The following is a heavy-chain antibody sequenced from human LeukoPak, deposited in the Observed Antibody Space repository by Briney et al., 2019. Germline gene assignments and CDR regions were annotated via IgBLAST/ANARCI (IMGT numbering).Heavy chain of an antibody. V-gene: IGHV1-2*02. CDR2: INPNSGGT. Sequence: ASVKVSCKASGYTFTGYYMHWVRQAPGQGLEWMGWINPNSGGTNYAQKFQGRVTMTRDTSISTAYMELSRLRSDDTAVYYCARGSKGRYSSSEDYWGQGTLVTVSS. CDR3: ARGSKGRYSSSEDY. J-gene: IGHJ4*02. CDR1: GYTFTGYY. D-gene: IGHD6-6*01.